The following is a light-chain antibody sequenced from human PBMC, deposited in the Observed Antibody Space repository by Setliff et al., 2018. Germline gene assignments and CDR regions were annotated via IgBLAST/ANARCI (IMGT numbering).Light chain of an antibody. CDR1: FGAYGSAY. CDR2: DVN. CDR3: ASKTGPGTYV. J-gene: IGLJ1*01. Sequence: QSALTQPASVSGSPEQSITISCTGEFGAYGSAYVSWYQQHPDKAPKLIIYDVNNRPSGISHRFSGSNSANTASLTFSGLQAEDETEYFCASKTGPGTYVFGTGTKVTVL. V-gene: IGLV2-14*03.